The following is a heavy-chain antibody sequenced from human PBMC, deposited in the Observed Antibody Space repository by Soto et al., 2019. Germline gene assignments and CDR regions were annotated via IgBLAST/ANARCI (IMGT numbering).Heavy chain of an antibody. V-gene: IGHV4-39*01. Sequence: QLQLQESGPGLVKPSETLSLTCTVSGGSISSSSYYWGWIRQPPGKGLEWIGSIYYSGSTYYNPSLKGRVTISVDTSKIQFSLKLRSVTAADTAVYYCARQGPAKGYDFWSGYPDWYFDLWGRGTLVTVSS. J-gene: IGHJ2*01. CDR3: ARQGPAKGYDFWSGYPDWYFDL. CDR1: GGSISSSSYY. D-gene: IGHD3-3*01. CDR2: IYYSGST.